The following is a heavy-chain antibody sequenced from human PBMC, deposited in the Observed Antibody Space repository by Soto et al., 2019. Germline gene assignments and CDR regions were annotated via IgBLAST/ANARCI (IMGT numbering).Heavy chain of an antibody. V-gene: IGHV3-23*01. D-gene: IGHD3-22*01. Sequence: EVQLLESGGGLVQPGGSLRLSCAASGFTFSSYAMSWVRQAPGKGLEWVSAISGSGGSTYYADSVKGRFTISRDNSKNTLYRQMNSLRAEDTAVYYCAKHLGSSGYYYAFDYWGQGTLVTVSS. CDR2: ISGSGGST. J-gene: IGHJ4*02. CDR3: AKHLGSSGYYYAFDY. CDR1: GFTFSSYA.